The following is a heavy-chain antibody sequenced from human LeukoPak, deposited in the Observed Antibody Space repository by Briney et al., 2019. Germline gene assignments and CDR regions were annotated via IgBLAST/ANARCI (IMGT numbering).Heavy chain of an antibody. CDR1: GFTFSSYA. CDR2: ISYDGSNK. CDR3: ARDGDYRYYYYYGMDV. J-gene: IGHJ6*02. Sequence: GRSLRLSCAASGFTFSSYAMHWVRQAPGKGLEWVAVISYDGSNKYYADSVKGRFTISRDNSKNTLYLQMNSLRAEDTAVYYCARDGDYRYYYYYGMDVWGQGTTVTVSS. D-gene: IGHD4-17*01. V-gene: IGHV3-30-3*01.